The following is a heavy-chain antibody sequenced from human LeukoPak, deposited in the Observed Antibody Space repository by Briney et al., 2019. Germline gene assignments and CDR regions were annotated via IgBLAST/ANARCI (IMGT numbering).Heavy chain of an antibody. Sequence: PGRSLRLSCAASGFTFMNYGMHWVRQAPGKGVDWVAVISYDGSNKYYADSVKGRFTISRDNSKNTLYLQMNSLRAEDTAVYYCAKVRYFGPSAFDIWGQGTMVTVSS. CDR1: GFTFMNYG. D-gene: IGHD3-9*01. V-gene: IGHV3-30*18. CDR2: ISYDGSNK. J-gene: IGHJ3*02. CDR3: AKVRYFGPSAFDI.